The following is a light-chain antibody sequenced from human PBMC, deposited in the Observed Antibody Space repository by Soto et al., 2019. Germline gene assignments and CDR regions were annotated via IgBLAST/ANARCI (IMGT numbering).Light chain of an antibody. CDR2: DVS. CDR1: SSAVGGYNY. V-gene: IGLV2-11*01. Sequence: QSALTQPRSVSGSPGQSVTISCTGTSSAVGGYNYVSWYQQHPGKAPKLMIYDVSKRPSGVPDRFSGSKSGNTASLTISGLQAEDEADEYCCSYAGSDTLVFGGGTQLTVL. CDR3: CSYAGSDTLV. J-gene: IGLJ2*01.